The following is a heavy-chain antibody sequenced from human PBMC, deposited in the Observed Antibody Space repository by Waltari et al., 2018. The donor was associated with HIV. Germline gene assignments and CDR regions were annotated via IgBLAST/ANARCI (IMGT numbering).Heavy chain of an antibody. CDR2: IYWDDTK. CDR1: GFSLSTTGVG. CDR3: THAYDFPSGSYFAH. V-gene: IGHV2-5*02. Sequence: QITLKESGPTVVKPIQTLTLTCSFSGFSLSTTGVGVGCIRQPPGEAPEWLALIYWDDTKRYNPSLKSRLTIYKNTSKNQVGLILASMEPLDTATYVCTHAYDFPSGSYFAHWGQGILVTVSS. J-gene: IGHJ4*02. D-gene: IGHD3-10*01.